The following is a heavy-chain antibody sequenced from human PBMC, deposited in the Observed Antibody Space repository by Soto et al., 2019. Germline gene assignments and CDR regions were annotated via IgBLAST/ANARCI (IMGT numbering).Heavy chain of an antibody. CDR3: AKDVLRGVIITRRAYGMDV. V-gene: IGHV3-23*01. J-gene: IGHJ6*02. D-gene: IGHD3-10*01. CDR1: GFTFSSYA. CDR2: ISGSGGST. Sequence: EVQLLESGGGLVQPGGSLRLSCAASGFTFSSYAMSWVRQAPGKGLEWVSAISGSGGSTYYADSVKGRFTISRDNSKTTLYLQMNSLRAEDTAVYYCAKDVLRGVIITRRAYGMDVWGQGTTVTVSS.